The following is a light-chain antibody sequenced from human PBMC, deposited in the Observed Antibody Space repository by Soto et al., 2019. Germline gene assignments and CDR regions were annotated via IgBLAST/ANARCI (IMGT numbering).Light chain of an antibody. V-gene: IGKV3-20*01. J-gene: IGKJ4*01. Sequence: EIVLTQSPATLSLSPGERATLSCRASQSVSSYLAWYQQKPGQAPRLLIYDASNRATGIPDRFSGSGSGTDFTLTISRLDPEDFAVYYCRQYGRSLGFAVGGGTKVDIK. CDR3: RQYGRSLGFA. CDR2: DAS. CDR1: QSVSSY.